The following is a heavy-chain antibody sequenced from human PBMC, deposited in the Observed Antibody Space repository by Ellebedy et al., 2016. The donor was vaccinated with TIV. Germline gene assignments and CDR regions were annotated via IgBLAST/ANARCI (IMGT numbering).Heavy chain of an antibody. CDR2: INPGSSTV. D-gene: IGHD6-25*01. V-gene: IGHV3-48*04. CDR1: GFTFGSYS. CDR3: ARDGTGRGSYMDV. J-gene: IGHJ6*03. Sequence: GESLKISCAASGFTFGSYSMNWVRQAPGKGLEWVSYINPGSSTVYYADSVRGRFTISRDNAENSLYLQMNSLRAEDTAMYYCARDGTGRGSYMDVWGKGTTVTVSS.